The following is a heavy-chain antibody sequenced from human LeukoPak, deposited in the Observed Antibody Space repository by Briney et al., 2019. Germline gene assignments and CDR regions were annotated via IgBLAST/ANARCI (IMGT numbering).Heavy chain of an antibody. Sequence: GGSLRLSCAASGFIVSNNHINWIRQAPGKGVEWVSIIYSGDTTYYSDSVKGRFILSSDNSKNMLYLQMNSLRVEDTAVYYCARERPGSRVLDYWGQGTVVTVSS. CDR3: ARERPGSRVLDY. CDR1: GFIVSNNH. J-gene: IGHJ4*02. V-gene: IGHV3-66*01. D-gene: IGHD3-10*01. CDR2: IYSGDTT.